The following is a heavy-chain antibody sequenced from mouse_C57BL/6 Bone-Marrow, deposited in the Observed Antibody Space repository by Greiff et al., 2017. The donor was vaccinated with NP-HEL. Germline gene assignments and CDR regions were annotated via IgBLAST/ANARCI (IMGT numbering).Heavy chain of an antibody. Sequence: QVQLKEPGAELARPGASVKLSCKASGYTFTSYGIRWVKQRPGQGLEWIGEIYPRSGNTYYNEKFKGKATLTADKSSSTAYMELRSLTSEDSAVYFCARENYYGSNFDYWGQGTTLTVSS. D-gene: IGHD1-1*01. CDR3: ARENYYGSNFDY. CDR1: GYTFTSYG. CDR2: IYPRSGNT. J-gene: IGHJ2*01. V-gene: IGHV1-81*01.